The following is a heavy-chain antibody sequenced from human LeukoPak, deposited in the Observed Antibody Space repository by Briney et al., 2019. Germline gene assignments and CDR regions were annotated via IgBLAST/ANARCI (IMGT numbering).Heavy chain of an antibody. J-gene: IGHJ5*02. CDR2: IDSSGNII. Sequence: GESLRLSCAASGLILSDYEMNWVRQAPGKGLEWLPYIDSSGNIIYYADSVKGRFTISRDNAKNSLYLQLNSLRAEDTAIYYCASGWFDAWGQGTLVTVSS. CDR1: GLILSDYE. V-gene: IGHV3-48*03. CDR3: ASGWFDA.